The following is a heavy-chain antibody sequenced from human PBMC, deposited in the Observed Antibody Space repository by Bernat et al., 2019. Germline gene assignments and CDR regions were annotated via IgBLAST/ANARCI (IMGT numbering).Heavy chain of an antibody. CDR3: ARGPHPSRGYYSSSYWFDP. J-gene: IGHJ5*02. V-gene: IGHV4-34*01. CDR1: GGSFSGYY. D-gene: IGHD3-22*01. CDR2: INHSGST. Sequence: QVQLQQWGAGLLKPSETLSLTCAVYGGSFSGYYWSWIRQPPGKGLEWIGEINHSGSTNYNPSLKSRVTISVDTSKHQFSLKLSSVTAADTAVYYCARGPHPSRGYYSSSYWFDPWGQGTLVTVSS.